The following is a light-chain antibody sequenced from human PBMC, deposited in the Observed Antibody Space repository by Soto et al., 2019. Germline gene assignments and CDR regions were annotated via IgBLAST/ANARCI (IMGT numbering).Light chain of an antibody. CDR1: SSDVGGSNY. CDR2: DVS. CDR3: SSYTSSNTLV. J-gene: IGLJ2*01. Sequence: QSALTQPASVSGSPGQSLTISCTGTSSDVGGSNYVSWYQQHPGKAPKLMIYDVSNRPSGVSNRFSGSKSGNTASLTISGLQAEDEADYYCSSYTSSNTLVFGGGTKLTVL. V-gene: IGLV2-14*03.